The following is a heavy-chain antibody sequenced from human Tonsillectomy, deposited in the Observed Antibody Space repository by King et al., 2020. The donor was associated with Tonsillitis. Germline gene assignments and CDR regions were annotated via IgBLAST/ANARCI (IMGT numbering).Heavy chain of an antibody. Sequence: VQLQQWGAGLLKPSETLSLTCAVYGGSFSGYYWSWIRQPPGKGLEWIGEINHSGSTNYSPSLKSRVTISVDTSKNQFSLKLSSVTAADTAVYYFARGTPSLYGDSTAFPFDYWGQGTLVTVSS. V-gene: IGHV4-34*01. CDR2: INHSGST. CDR1: GGSFSGYY. CDR3: ARGTPSLYGDSTAFPFDY. D-gene: IGHD4-17*01. J-gene: IGHJ4*02.